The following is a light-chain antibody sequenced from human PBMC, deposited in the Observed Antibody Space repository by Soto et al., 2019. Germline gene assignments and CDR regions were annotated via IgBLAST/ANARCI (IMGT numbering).Light chain of an antibody. CDR1: QSIGNW. CDR2: KAS. Sequence: DIQMTQSPSTLSAAVVGGCTVTCRASQSIGNWLAWYQQKPGKAPNLLIYKASTLESGAPSRFSGSGSGTEFIFTISSLQPDDSATYYCQQYNGTFGQGTKVDIK. V-gene: IGKV1-5*03. J-gene: IGKJ1*01. CDR3: QQYNGT.